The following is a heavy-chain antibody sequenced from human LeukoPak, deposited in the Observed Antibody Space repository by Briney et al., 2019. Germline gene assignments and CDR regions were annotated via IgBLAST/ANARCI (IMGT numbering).Heavy chain of an antibody. J-gene: IGHJ4*02. CDR3: ARGGGYDILTGYDAFDY. V-gene: IGHV4-59*01. D-gene: IGHD3-9*01. CDR1: GFTFSSYA. Sequence: GSLRLSCAASGFTFSSYAMSWIRQPPGKGLEWIGYIYYSGSTNYNPSLKSRVTISVDTSKNQFSLKLSSVTAADTAVYYCARGGGYDILTGYDAFDYWGQGTLVTVSS. CDR2: IYYSGST.